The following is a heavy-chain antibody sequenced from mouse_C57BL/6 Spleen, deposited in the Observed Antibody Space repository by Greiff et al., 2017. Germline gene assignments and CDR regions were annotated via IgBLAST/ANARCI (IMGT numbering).Heavy chain of an antibody. D-gene: IGHD1-1*01. Sequence: QVQLQQPGAELVKPGASVKLSCKASGYTFTSYWMHWVKQRPGQGLEWIGMIHPNSGSTNYNEKFKSKATLTVDKSSSTAYMQLSSLTSEDSAVYDCARDGSSYWFAYWGQGTLVTVSA. V-gene: IGHV1-64*01. CDR3: ARDGSSYWFAY. CDR1: GYTFTSYW. CDR2: IHPNSGST. J-gene: IGHJ3*01.